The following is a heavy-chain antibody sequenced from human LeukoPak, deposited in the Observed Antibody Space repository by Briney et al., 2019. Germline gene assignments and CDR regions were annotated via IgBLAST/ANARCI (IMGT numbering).Heavy chain of an antibody. D-gene: IGHD2-15*01. J-gene: IGHJ6*03. CDR2: IYSNGAT. V-gene: IGHV4-4*07. CDR1: GGSVSRYY. Sequence: SETLSLTCAVSGGSVSRYYWSWLRQPAGKGLEWIGRIYSNGATFYNPPHRSRVSMSVHTSRNEVSLKLNSVTAADTAVYYCARDPGSYLYYYMDVWGKGTTVTVSS. CDR3: ARDPGSYLYYYMDV.